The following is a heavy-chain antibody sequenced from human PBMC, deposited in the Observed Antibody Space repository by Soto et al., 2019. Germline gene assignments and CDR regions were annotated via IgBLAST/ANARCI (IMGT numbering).Heavy chain of an antibody. CDR3: AKQSPYSNSWYEIDY. Sequence: EVPLLESGGGLVQPGGSLRLSCAASGFTFSTYGLNWVRQAPGKGLEWVSGISGSGDSTHYADSVKGRFTISRDNSKNTLYLQMNSLRAEDTAVYYCAKQSPYSNSWYEIDYWGQGTLVTVSS. J-gene: IGHJ4*02. V-gene: IGHV3-23*01. D-gene: IGHD6-13*01. CDR1: GFTFSTYG. CDR2: ISGSGDST.